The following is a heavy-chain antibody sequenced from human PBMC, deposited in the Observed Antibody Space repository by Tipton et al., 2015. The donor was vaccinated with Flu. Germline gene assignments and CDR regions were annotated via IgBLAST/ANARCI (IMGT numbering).Heavy chain of an antibody. D-gene: IGHD7-27*01. CDR3: ARDLNWAGEFDY. V-gene: IGHV3-43*01. Sequence: GSLRLSCAASGFTFDDYTMHWVRQAPGKGLEWVSLISWDGGSTYYADSVKGRFTISRDNSKNSLYLQMNSLRAEDTALYYCARDLNWAGEFDYWGQGTLVTVSS. CDR2: ISWDGGST. CDR1: GFTFDDYT. J-gene: IGHJ4*02.